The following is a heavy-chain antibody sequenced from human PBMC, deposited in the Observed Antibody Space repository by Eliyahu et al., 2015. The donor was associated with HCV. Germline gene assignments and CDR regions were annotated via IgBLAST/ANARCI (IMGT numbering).Heavy chain of an antibody. CDR1: GGSISSSSYY. V-gene: IGHV4-39*01. CDR3: ARPYHDFWSGFYD. J-gene: IGHJ4*02. D-gene: IGHD3-3*01. Sequence: QLQLQXSGPGLVKPSETLSLTCTVSGGSISSSSYYWGWIRQPPGKGLXWIGSIYYSGSTYYNPSLKSRVTISVDTSKNQFSLKLSSVTAADTAVYYCARPYHDFWSGFYDWGQGTLVTVSS. CDR2: IYYSGST.